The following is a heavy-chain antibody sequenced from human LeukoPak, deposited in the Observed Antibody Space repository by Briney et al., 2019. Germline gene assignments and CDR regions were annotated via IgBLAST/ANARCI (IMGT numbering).Heavy chain of an antibody. CDR2: ISGSGAST. CDR3: AKEEGASSSSSSFDY. CDR1: GSTFSNYA. D-gene: IGHD6-6*01. J-gene: IGHJ4*02. Sequence: GGSLRLSCAAPGSTFSNYAMSWVRQAPGKGLDWVSLISGSGASTYYTDSVKGRFTISRDNSKNTLYLQMNSLRAEDTAVYYCAKEEGASSSSSSFDYWGQGTLVTVSS. V-gene: IGHV3-23*01.